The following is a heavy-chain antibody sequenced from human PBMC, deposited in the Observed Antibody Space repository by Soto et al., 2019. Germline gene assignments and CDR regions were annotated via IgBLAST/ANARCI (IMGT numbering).Heavy chain of an antibody. CDR2: TYYRSKWYN. Sequence: PSQTLSLTCAISGDSVSSNSAAWNWIRQSPSRGLEWLGRTYYRSKWYNDYAVSVKSRITINPDTSKNQFSLQLNSVTPEDTAVYYCAVTLLSGYARGYYYYGMDGWGQGTTVTVSS. V-gene: IGHV6-1*01. CDR1: GDSVSSNSAA. J-gene: IGHJ6*02. D-gene: IGHD5-12*01. CDR3: AVTLLSGYARGYYYYGMDG.